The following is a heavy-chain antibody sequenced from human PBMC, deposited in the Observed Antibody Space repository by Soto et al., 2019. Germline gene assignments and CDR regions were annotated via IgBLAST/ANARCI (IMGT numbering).Heavy chain of an antibody. CDR3: ARELFGGYSAAGY. V-gene: IGHV4-4*02. J-gene: IGHJ4*02. CDR2: ISHTGTT. D-gene: IGHD2-15*01. CDR1: GGSISSSNF. Sequence: QVQLQESGPGLVKPSGTLSLICAVSGGSISSSNFWRWVRQSPGNGLEWIGEISHTGTTSYNPSLEGRVTIAVDKPKNQLSLNLTCVTAADTAVYYCARELFGGYSAAGYWGQGTLVTVSS.